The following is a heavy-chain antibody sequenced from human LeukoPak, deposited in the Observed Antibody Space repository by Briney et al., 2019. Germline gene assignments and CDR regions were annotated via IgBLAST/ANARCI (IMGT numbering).Heavy chain of an antibody. CDR2: IKQDGSEK. Sequence: GGSLRLSCAASRFTFSNFWMIWVRQAPGKGLEWVANIKQDGSEKYYVDSVKGRFTISRDNAKNSLYLQMNSLRAEDTAVYYCARGLYYFDYWGQGTLVTVSS. V-gene: IGHV3-7*04. CDR3: ARGLYYFDY. CDR1: RFTFSNFW. J-gene: IGHJ4*02. D-gene: IGHD3-16*01.